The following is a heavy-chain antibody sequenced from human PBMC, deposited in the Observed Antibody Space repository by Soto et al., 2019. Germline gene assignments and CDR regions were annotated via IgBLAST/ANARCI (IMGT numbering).Heavy chain of an antibody. CDR3: AKPTVTIPETDY. CDR1: GFTFSSYS. CDR2: ISSSSSYI. Sequence: EVQLVESGGGLVKPGGSLRLSCAASGFTFSSYSMNWVRQAPGKGLEWVSSISSSSSYIYYADSVKGRFTISRDNAKNSLYLQMNSLRAEDTAVYYCAKPTVTIPETDYWGQGTLVTVSS. J-gene: IGHJ4*02. D-gene: IGHD4-17*01. V-gene: IGHV3-21*01.